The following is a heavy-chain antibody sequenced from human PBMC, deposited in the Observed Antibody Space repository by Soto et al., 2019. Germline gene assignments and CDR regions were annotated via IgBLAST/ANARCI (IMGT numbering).Heavy chain of an antibody. Sequence: EVQLVESGGGLVQPGGSLRLSCAAFGFTFSSYWMHWFRPAPGKLLVWVSRINSDGSSTSYADSVKGLFTISRDNAKTTLYLQLNSLRAEDTAVSYCARAIVPYGDYGFDYWGQGTLVTVSS. CDR2: INSDGSST. CDR3: ARAIVPYGDYGFDY. V-gene: IGHV3-74*01. J-gene: IGHJ4*02. D-gene: IGHD4-17*01. CDR1: GFTFSSYW.